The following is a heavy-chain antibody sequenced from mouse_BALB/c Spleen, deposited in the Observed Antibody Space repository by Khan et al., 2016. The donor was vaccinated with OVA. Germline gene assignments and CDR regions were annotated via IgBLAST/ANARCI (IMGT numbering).Heavy chain of an antibody. V-gene: IGHV1-69*02. D-gene: IGHD1-2*01. J-gene: IGHJ3*01. Sequence: QVQLKESGAELVRPGASVKLSCKASGYTFTSFWINWVKQRPGQGLDWIGNIYPSDSYTNYNQKFKDKATLTVDRSSSTAYMQLSSPTSADSAVYYCTAEFPFAYWGQGTLVTVSA. CDR2: IYPSDSYT. CDR1: GYTFTSFW. CDR3: TAEFPFAY.